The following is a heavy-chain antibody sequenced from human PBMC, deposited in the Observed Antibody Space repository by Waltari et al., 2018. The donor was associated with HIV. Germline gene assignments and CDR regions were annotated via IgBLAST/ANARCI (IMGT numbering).Heavy chain of an antibody. CDR3: ARDYSGTYADVDY. Sequence: EVQLVESGGGLVQPGGSLRLSCAASGFTFSSYRMNWVRQAPGMGREWVSYISSSRSTIYYADSVRGRFTISRDNDKNALYLQLNSLRAEDTAVYYCARDYSGTYADVDYWGQGTLVTVSS. D-gene: IGHD1-26*01. CDR1: GFTFSSYR. V-gene: IGHV3-48*01. CDR2: ISSSRSTI. J-gene: IGHJ4*02.